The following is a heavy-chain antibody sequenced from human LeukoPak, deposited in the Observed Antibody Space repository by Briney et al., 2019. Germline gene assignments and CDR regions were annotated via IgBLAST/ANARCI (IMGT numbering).Heavy chain of an antibody. CDR3: ARDAWDDSSGYYSLLEY. CDR2: ISYDGSNK. D-gene: IGHD3-22*01. J-gene: IGHJ4*02. Sequence: PGGSLRLSCAASGFTFSSYAMHWVRQAPGKGLEWVAVISYDGSNKYYADSVKGRFTISRDNSKNTLYLQMNSLRAEDTAVYYCARDAWDDSSGYYSLLEYWGQGTLVTVSS. CDR1: GFTFSSYA. V-gene: IGHV3-30-3*01.